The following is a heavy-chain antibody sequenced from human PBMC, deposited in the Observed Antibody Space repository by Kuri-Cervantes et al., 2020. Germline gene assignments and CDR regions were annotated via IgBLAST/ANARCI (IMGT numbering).Heavy chain of an antibody. D-gene: IGHD1-26*01. CDR3: ASPRKYSIVGAAPFDY. CDR1: GFTFSSYG. J-gene: IGHJ4*02. V-gene: IGHV3-30*02. Sequence: GESLKISCAASGFTFSSYGMHWVRQAPGKGLEWVAFIRYDGSNKYYADSVKGRFTISRDNSKNTLYLQMNSLRAEDTAVYYCASPRKYSIVGAAPFDYWGQGTLVTVSS. CDR2: IRYDGSNK.